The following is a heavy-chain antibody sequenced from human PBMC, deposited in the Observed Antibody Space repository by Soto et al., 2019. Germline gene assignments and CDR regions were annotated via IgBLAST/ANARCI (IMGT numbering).Heavy chain of an antibody. CDR2: INHSGST. J-gene: IGHJ4*02. D-gene: IGHD6-6*01. V-gene: IGHV4-34*01. Sequence: QVQLQQWGAGLLKPSETLSLTCAVYGGSFSGYYWSWVRQPPGKGLEWIGEINHSGSTNYNPSLTSKVSXSVDTSKNQFSLKLSSVTAADPAVYYCARTSRFDYWGQGTLVTVSS. CDR1: GGSFSGYY. CDR3: ARTSRFDY.